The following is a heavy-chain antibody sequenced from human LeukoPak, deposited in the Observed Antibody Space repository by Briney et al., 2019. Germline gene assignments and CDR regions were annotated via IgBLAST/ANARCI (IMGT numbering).Heavy chain of an antibody. CDR1: GFTFSNAW. Sequence: GGSLRLSCAASGFTFSNAWMSWVRQAPGKGLEWVGRIKSKTDGGTTDYAAPVKGRFTISRDDSKNTLYLQINSLKTEDTAVYYCTTATTRRGGLDAFDIWGQGTMVTVSS. J-gene: IGHJ3*02. CDR3: TTATTRRGGLDAFDI. D-gene: IGHD6-6*01. V-gene: IGHV3-15*01. CDR2: IKSKTDGGTT.